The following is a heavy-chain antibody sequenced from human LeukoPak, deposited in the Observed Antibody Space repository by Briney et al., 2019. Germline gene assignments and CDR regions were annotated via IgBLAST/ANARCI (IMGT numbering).Heavy chain of an antibody. J-gene: IGHJ4*02. Sequence: SQTLSLTCAISGDSVSSINGAWNWIRQSPSRGLEWLGRTYYRSKWYNDYVEFVKGRITISPDTSKNQFSLHLNSVTPEDTAVYYCARDLGNTGWYTFDYWGQGTLVTVSS. CDR3: ARDLGNTGWYTFDY. V-gene: IGHV6-1*01. D-gene: IGHD6-19*01. CDR1: GDSVSSINGA. CDR2: TYYRSKWYN.